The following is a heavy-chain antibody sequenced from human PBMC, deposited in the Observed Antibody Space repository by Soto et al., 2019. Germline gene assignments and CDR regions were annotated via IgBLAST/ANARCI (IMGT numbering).Heavy chain of an antibody. D-gene: IGHD3-10*01. V-gene: IGHV1-69*06. CDR2: IIPIFGTA. CDR3: ARDHTGRSGSYNNWFDP. CDR1: GGTFSSYA. Sequence: SVKVSCKASGGTFSSYAISWVRQAPGQGLEWMGGIIPIFGTANYAQKFQGRVTITADKSTSTAYMELSGLRSEDTAVYYCARDHTGRSGSYNNWFDPWGQGTLVTVSS. J-gene: IGHJ5*02.